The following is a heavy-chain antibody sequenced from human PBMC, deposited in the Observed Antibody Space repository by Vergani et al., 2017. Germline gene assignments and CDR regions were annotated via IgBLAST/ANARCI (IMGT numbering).Heavy chain of an antibody. D-gene: IGHD6-13*01. CDR3: ARDPYSSSWPYYYGMDV. CDR1: GGSFSGYY. V-gene: IGHV4-34*01. J-gene: IGHJ6*02. CDR2: INHSGST. Sequence: QVQLQQWGAGLLKPSETLSLTCAVYGGSFSGYYWSWIRTPPGKGLEWNGEINHSGSTNYNPSRKSRVTISVDTSKNQFSLKLSSVTAADTAVYYCARDPYSSSWPYYYGMDVWGQGTTVTVSS.